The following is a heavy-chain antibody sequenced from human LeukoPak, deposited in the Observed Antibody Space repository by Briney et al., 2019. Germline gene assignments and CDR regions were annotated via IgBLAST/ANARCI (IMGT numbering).Heavy chain of an antibody. CDR1: GGSISSSNW. J-gene: IGHJ6*02. Sequence: SETLSLTCAVSGGSISSSNWWSWVRQPPGKGLAWIGEIYHSGSTNYNPSLKSRVTISVDKSKNQFSLKLSSVTAADTAVYYCARDQSRTTVTTQGMDVWGQGTTVTVSS. V-gene: IGHV4-4*02. D-gene: IGHD4-17*01. CDR3: ARDQSRTTVTTQGMDV. CDR2: IYHSGST.